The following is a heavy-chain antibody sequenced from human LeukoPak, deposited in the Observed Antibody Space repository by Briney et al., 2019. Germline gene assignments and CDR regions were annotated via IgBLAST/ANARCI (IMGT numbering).Heavy chain of an antibody. CDR2: ISAYNGNT. Sequence: ASVKVSCKASGYTFTSYGISWVRQAPGQGLEWMGWISAYNGNTNYAQKLQGRVTMTTDTSTSTAYTELRSLRSDDTAVYYCARDGDYYDSSGQFDYWGQGTLVTVSS. CDR3: ARDGDYYDSSGQFDY. D-gene: IGHD3-22*01. CDR1: GYTFTSYG. J-gene: IGHJ4*02. V-gene: IGHV1-18*01.